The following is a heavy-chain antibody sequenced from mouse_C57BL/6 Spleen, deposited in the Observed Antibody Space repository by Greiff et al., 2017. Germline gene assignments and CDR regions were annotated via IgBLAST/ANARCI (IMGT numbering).Heavy chain of an antibody. CDR2: IDPNSGGT. D-gene: IGHD1-1*01. CDR3: ASYVTTVVEGHWYFDV. V-gene: IGHV1-72*01. J-gene: IGHJ1*03. Sequence: VQLQQPGAELVKPGASVKLSCKASGYTFTSSWMHWVKQRPGRGLEWIGRIDPNSGGTKYNEKFKSKATLTVDKPSSTAYMHLSSLTSEDSAVFYCASYVTTVVEGHWYFDVWGTGTTVTVSS. CDR1: GYTFTSSW.